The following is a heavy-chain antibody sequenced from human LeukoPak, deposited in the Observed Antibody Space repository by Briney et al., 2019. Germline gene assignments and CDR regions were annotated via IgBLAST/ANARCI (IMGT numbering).Heavy chain of an antibody. D-gene: IGHD2-21*02. CDR1: GGTFSSYA. CDR3: AAARSNGGDCPGF. J-gene: IGHJ4*02. Sequence: ASVKVSCKASGGTFSSYAISWVRQAPGQGLEWMGFINPGGGSTNYAQRFQGRVTMTRDMSTSTVYMELSSLTSEDTAVYYCAAARSNGGDCPGFWGQGTLVTVSS. V-gene: IGHV1-46*01. CDR2: INPGGGST.